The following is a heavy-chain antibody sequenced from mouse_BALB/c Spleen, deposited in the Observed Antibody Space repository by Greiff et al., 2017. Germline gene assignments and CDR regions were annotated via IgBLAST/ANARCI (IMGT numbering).Heavy chain of an antibody. Sequence: EVKLMESGGGLVQPGGSLKLSCAASGFTFSSYGMSWVRQTPDKRLELVATINSNGGSTYYPDSVKGRFTISRDNAKNTLYLQMSSLKSEDTAMYYCARGGDYDGNYYAMDYWGQGTSVTVSS. V-gene: IGHV5-6-3*01. CDR3: ARGGDYDGNYYAMDY. CDR2: INSNGGST. CDR1: GFTFSSYG. J-gene: IGHJ4*01. D-gene: IGHD2-4*01.